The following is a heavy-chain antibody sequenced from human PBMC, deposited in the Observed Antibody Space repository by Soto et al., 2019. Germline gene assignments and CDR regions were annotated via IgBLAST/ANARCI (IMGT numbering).Heavy chain of an antibody. CDR2: IRSKAYGGTT. CDR1: GFTFGDYA. J-gene: IGHJ6*02. Sequence: GGSLRLSCTASGFTFGDYAMSWVRQAPGKGLEWVGFIRSKAYGGTTEYAASVKGRFTISRDDSKSIAYLQMNSLKTEDTAVYYCTRESETGSSSWYHYPFHYYYYYGMDVWGQGTTVTVSS. V-gene: IGHV3-49*04. D-gene: IGHD6-13*01. CDR3: TRESETGSSSWYHYPFHYYYYYGMDV.